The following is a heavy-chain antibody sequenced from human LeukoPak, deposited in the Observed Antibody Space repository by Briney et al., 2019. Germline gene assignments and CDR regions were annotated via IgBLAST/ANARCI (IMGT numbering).Heavy chain of an antibody. CDR2: ISYDGSNK. V-gene: IGHV3-30*03. D-gene: IGHD3-22*01. J-gene: IGHJ3*02. Sequence: PGGSLRLSCAASGFTFSSYGMHWVRQAPGKGLEWVAVISYDGSNKYYADSVKGRFTISRDNTKNLMYLQMNSLRPEDTAVYYCATDRLLRPHAFDIWGQGTMVTVSS. CDR3: ATDRLLRPHAFDI. CDR1: GFTFSSYG.